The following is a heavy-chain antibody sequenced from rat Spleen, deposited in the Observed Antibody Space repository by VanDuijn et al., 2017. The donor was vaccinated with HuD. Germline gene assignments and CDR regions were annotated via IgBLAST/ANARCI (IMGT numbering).Heavy chain of an antibody. D-gene: IGHD1-1*01. J-gene: IGHJ2*01. CDR3: ARDYYTDGYFDY. Sequence: QVQLKESGPGLVQPSQTLSLTCTVSGFSLISNSVHWVRQPPGKGLEWMGVIWSTGGTRYNSALKSRLSISKDTSKSQVFLKMNSLQSEDTTTYYCARDYYTDGYFDYWGQGVMVTVSS. V-gene: IGHV2-41*01. CDR1: GFSLISNS. CDR2: IWSTGGT.